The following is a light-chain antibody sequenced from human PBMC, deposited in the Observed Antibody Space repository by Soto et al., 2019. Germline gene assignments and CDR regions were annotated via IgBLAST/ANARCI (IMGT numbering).Light chain of an antibody. Sequence: EIVLTQSPGTLSLSPGERATLSCRASQTISSTFLAWYQQRPGQAPSLLIYVAPSRATGIPDRFSGSGSGTDFTLTISRLEPEDFALYYCQRFGLSSTFGGGTKVEIK. CDR1: QTISSTF. V-gene: IGKV3-20*01. CDR3: QRFGLSST. J-gene: IGKJ4*01. CDR2: VAP.